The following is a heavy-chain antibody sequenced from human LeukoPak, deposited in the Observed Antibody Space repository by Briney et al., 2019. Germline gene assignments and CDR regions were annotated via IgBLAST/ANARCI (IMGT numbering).Heavy chain of an antibody. Sequence: GGSLRLSGAASGFTFSDAWMSWFRQSPGKGLEWVGQIKRKSDSGKTAYPAPVKGRFNLSRDDSKLTRYLQVSSLKTEPPTADYCSISVRFLEWPYDPWGQGTLVTVSS. V-gene: IGHV3-15*01. CDR3: SISVRFLEWPYDP. CDR1: GFTFSDAW. CDR2: IKRKSDSGKT. D-gene: IGHD3-3*01. J-gene: IGHJ4*02.